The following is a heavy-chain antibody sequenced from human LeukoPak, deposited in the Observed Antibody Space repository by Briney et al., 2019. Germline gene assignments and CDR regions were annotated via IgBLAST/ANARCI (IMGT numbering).Heavy chain of an antibody. CDR3: ARGTYATPNDY. Sequence: SQTLSLTGTVSGGSLSSGSYYWSWIRQPAGKGLEWIGRIYTSGSTNYNPSLKSRVTISVDTSKNQFSLKLSSVTAADTAVYYCARGTYATPNDYSGQGTLVTVSS. CDR1: GGSLSSGSYY. CDR2: IYTSGST. J-gene: IGHJ4*02. D-gene: IGHD1-26*01. V-gene: IGHV4-61*02.